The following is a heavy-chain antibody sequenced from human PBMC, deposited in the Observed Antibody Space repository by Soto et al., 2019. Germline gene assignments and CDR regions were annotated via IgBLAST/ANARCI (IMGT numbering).Heavy chain of an antibody. D-gene: IGHD6-6*01. J-gene: IGHJ4*02. CDR1: GGSITSDDYY. Sequence: SETLSLTCTVSGGSITSDDYYWSWIRQPPGKGLEWIGYIYYSGSTYYNPSLKSRLFISLDTSKNQFSLKLSSVSAADTAVYYCARDRSNSPDYFGYWGQGNLVTVSS. CDR2: IYYSGST. CDR3: ARDRSNSPDYFGY. V-gene: IGHV4-30-4*01.